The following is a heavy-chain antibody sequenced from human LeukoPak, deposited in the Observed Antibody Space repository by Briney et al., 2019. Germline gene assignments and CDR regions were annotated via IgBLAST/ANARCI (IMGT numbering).Heavy chain of an antibody. CDR2: ISGSGGST. D-gene: IGHD6-19*01. CDR3: AILRSRVAGTDY. Sequence: GRSLRLSCAASGFTFSSYAMSWVRQAPGKGLEWVSAISGSGGSTYYADSVKGRFTISRDNSKNTLYLQMNSLRAEDTAVYYCAILRSRVAGTDYWGQGTLVTVSS. CDR1: GFTFSSYA. J-gene: IGHJ4*02. V-gene: IGHV3-23*01.